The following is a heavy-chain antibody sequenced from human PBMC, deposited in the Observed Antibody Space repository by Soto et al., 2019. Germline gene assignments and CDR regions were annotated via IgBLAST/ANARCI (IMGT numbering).Heavy chain of an antibody. CDR3: ARELPPDPYCSGGSCYSGTLDY. D-gene: IGHD2-15*01. Sequence: QVQLVESGGGVVQPGRSLRLPCAASGFTFSSYGMHWVRQAPGKGLEWVAVIWYDGSNKYYGDSVKGQFTISRDNSKNTLYLQMNSLRVEDTAVYFCARELPPDPYCSGGSCYSGTLDYWGQGTLVTVSS. CDR1: GFTFSSYG. CDR2: IWYDGSNK. J-gene: IGHJ4*02. V-gene: IGHV3-33*01.